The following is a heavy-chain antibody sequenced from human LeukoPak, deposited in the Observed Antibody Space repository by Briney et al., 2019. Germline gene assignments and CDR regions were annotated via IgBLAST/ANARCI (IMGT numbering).Heavy chain of an antibody. Sequence: PLETLSLTCTVSGASISSYYWSWIRQPPGKGLEWIGYTYYSGSTNYNPSLKSRVTISVDTSKNQFSLKLSSGTAADTAVYYCARHSGGANTHFDYWGHGTLVTVSS. CDR2: TYYSGST. V-gene: IGHV4-59*08. J-gene: IGHJ4*01. CDR1: GASISSYY. CDR3: ARHSGGANTHFDY. D-gene: IGHD4/OR15-4a*01.